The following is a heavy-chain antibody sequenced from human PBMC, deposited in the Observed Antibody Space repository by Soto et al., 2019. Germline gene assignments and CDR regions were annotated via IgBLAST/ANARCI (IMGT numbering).Heavy chain of an antibody. CDR1: GGSLSDYY. V-gene: IGHV4-59*08. J-gene: IGHJ5*02. Sequence: PSETLSLTCAVYGGSLSDYYWSWIRQPPGKGLEWIGSIYYSGSTNYNPSLKSRVTISVDTSKNQFSLKLSSVTAADTAVYYCALTYYYDRCGYRLGWFDPWGQRTRVTVS. CDR2: IYYSGST. D-gene: IGHD3-22*01. CDR3: ALTYYYDRCGYRLGWFDP.